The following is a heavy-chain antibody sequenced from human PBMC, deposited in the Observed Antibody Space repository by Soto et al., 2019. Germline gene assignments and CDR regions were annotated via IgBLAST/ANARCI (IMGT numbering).Heavy chain of an antibody. CDR1: GFSFSSYT. CDR2: ITNRGTHT. CDR3: ASAHEVGWFES. D-gene: IGHD1-26*01. Sequence: GGSLRLSCTASGFSFSSYTMNWVRQAPGKGLQWVASITNRGTHTYSADSVKGRFTISRDNDKNSLYLQMNNLRAEDTATYYCASAHEVGWFESWGLVSLVTVS. J-gene: IGHJ5*01. V-gene: IGHV3-21*06.